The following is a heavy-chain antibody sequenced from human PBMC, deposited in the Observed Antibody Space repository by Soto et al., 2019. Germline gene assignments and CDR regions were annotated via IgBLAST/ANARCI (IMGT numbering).Heavy chain of an antibody. V-gene: IGHV1-18*01. CDR3: ARSPDTAMAHDY. CDR2: ISAYNGNT. J-gene: IGHJ4*02. CDR1: GYTFTSYG. Sequence: ASVKVSCTASGYTFTSYGISWVRQAPGQGLEWMGWISAYNGNTNYAQKLQGRVTMTTDTSTSTAYMELRGLRSDDTAVYYCARSPDTAMAHDYWGQGTLVTVSS. D-gene: IGHD5-18*01.